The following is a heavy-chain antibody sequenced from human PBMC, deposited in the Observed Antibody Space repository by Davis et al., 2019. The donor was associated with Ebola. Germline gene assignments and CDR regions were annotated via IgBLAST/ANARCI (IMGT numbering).Heavy chain of an antibody. CDR1: GFTFSSYW. Sequence: GESLNIPCAASGFTFSSYWMSWVRQAPGKGLEWVANIKQDGSEKYYVDSVKGRFTISRDNAKNSLYLQMNSLRAEDTAVYYCARDWVGGYDFWSGAFDPWGQGTLVTVSS. V-gene: IGHV3-7*01. D-gene: IGHD3-3*01. J-gene: IGHJ5*02. CDR3: ARDWVGGYDFWSGAFDP. CDR2: IKQDGSEK.